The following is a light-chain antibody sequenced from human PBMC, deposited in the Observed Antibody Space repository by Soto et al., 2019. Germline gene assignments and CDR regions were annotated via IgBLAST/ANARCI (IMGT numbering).Light chain of an antibody. CDR3: SSYTSSSTQV. CDR1: SSDVGGYNY. V-gene: IGLV2-14*01. J-gene: IGLJ2*01. Sequence: QYVLTQPASVSGSPGQSITISCTGTSSDVGGYNYVSWYQQHPGKAPKLMIYDVSNRPSGVSNRFSGSKSGNTASLTISGLQAEDEADYYCSSYTSSSTQVFGGGTKLTVL. CDR2: DVS.